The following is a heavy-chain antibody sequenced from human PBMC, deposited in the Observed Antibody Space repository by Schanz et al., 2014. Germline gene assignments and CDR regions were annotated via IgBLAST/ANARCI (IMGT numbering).Heavy chain of an antibody. D-gene: IGHD2-21*01. Sequence: QVQLVQSGAEVKKPGASVKVSCKVSGSIFSKLLMHWVRQGPAKGLEWMGGFDPKKGEAIYAQKFQGRVTMTEDTSTGTAYMELRSVTSEDTAVYYCATGPHIVVAFDYWGQGTLXTVSS. CDR1: GSIFSKLL. CDR3: ATGPHIVVAFDY. V-gene: IGHV1-24*01. CDR2: FDPKKGEA. J-gene: IGHJ4*02.